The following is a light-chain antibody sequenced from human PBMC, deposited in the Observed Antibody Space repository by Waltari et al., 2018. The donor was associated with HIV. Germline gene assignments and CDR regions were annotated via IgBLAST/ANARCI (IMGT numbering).Light chain of an antibody. Sequence: QSVLTQPPSASGTPGQRVTISCSGSNSNIGTNTVSWYQHLPGTAPKLLIYMDDQRPSGVPDRFSGSKSGTSASRAISGLQSEDEADYYCGVWDDGLNGPEFGGGTKLTVL. V-gene: IGLV1-44*01. J-gene: IGLJ3*02. CDR1: NSNIGTNT. CDR3: GVWDDGLNGPE. CDR2: MDD.